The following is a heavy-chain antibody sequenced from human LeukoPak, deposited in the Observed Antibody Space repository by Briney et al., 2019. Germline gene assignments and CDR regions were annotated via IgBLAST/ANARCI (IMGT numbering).Heavy chain of an antibody. D-gene: IGHD6-13*01. V-gene: IGHV4-31*03. CDR1: GYPNIRGGYH. Sequence: NPSETLSLTCTVSGYPNIRGGYHWRWIRQHPGKGLEWIGYIYYSGSTYYNPSLKSRVTISVDTSKNQFSLKLSSVTAADTAVYYWARVTNSSSWYWFDPWGQGTLVTVSS. CDR2: IYYSGST. CDR3: ARVTNSSSWYWFDP. J-gene: IGHJ5*02.